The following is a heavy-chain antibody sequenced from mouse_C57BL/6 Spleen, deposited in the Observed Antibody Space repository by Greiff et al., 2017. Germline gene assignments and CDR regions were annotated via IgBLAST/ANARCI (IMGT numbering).Heavy chain of an antibody. V-gene: IGHV3-6*01. CDR3: ARVGDYWFAY. J-gene: IGHJ3*01. CDR1: GYSITSGYY. D-gene: IGHD2-4*01. CDR2: ISYDGSN. Sequence: EVKLQESGPGLVKPSQSLSLTCSVTGYSITSGYYWNWIRQFPGNKLEWMGYISYDGSNNYNPSLKNRISITRATSKNQFFLKLNSVTTEDTATYYCARVGDYWFAYWGQGTLVTVSA.